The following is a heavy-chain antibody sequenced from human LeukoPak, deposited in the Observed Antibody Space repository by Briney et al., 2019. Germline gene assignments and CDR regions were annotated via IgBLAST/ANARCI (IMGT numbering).Heavy chain of an antibody. Sequence: ASVKVSCKASGYSFTGYYVYWVRQAPGQGLEWMGWINPDSGATKYAENFQGRVTMTSDTSISTAYMELIGLTSDDTAVYYCARGNFWRKSSFDYWGQGTLVIVSS. V-gene: IGHV1-2*02. CDR1: GYSFTGYY. CDR2: INPDSGAT. CDR3: ARGNFWRKSSFDY. J-gene: IGHJ4*02. D-gene: IGHD3-3*01.